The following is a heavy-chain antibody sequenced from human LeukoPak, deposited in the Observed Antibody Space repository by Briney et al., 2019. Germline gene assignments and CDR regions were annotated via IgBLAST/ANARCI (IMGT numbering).Heavy chain of an antibody. CDR1: GFTFSSYA. Sequence: GGSLRLSCAASGFTFSSYAMSRVRQAPGKGLEWVSAISGSGGSTYYADSVKGRFTISRDNSKNTLYLQMNSLRAEDTAVYYCAKSPIVVVARLALDYWGQGTLVTVSS. CDR3: AKSPIVVVARLALDY. CDR2: ISGSGGST. D-gene: IGHD3-22*01. J-gene: IGHJ4*02. V-gene: IGHV3-23*01.